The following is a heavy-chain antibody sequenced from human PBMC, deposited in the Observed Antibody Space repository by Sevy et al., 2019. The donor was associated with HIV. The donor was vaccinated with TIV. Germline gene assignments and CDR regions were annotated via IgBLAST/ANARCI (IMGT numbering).Heavy chain of an antibody. Sequence: GGSLRLSCAASGFNFDDYAMHWVRQAPGKGLEWVSGISWNSGSIGYADSVKGRFTISRDNSKNTLYLQMNSLRAEDTAFYYCARISQNYYYGMDVWGQGTTVTVSS. CDR2: ISWNSGSI. CDR1: GFNFDDYA. J-gene: IGHJ6*02. CDR3: ARISQNYYYGMDV. V-gene: IGHV3-9*01.